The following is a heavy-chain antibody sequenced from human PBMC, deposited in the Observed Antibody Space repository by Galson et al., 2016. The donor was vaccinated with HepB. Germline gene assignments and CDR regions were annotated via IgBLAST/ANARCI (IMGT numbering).Heavy chain of an antibody. J-gene: IGHJ6*02. CDR3: ARGGGYSCYFGMDV. CDR2: IGTSGDT. V-gene: IGHV3-13*01. Sequence: SLRLSCAASGFTFSSYDMHWVRQATGKGLEWVSAIGTSGDTYYPGSVKGRFTISRENAKNSLYLQMNTLRAGDTAVYYCARGGGYSCYFGMDVWGQGTTVTVSS. CDR1: GFTFSSYD. D-gene: IGHD4-23*01.